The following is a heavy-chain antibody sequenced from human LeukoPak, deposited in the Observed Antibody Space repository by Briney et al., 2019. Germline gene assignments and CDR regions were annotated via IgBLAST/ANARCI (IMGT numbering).Heavy chain of an antibody. CDR1: GFTFSIYD. J-gene: IGHJ3*02. D-gene: IGHD4-17*01. CDR2: IYSGGTT. CDR3: ARTNRHGDPYPI. Sequence: HPGGSLRLSCEASGFTFSIYDMYWVRQAPGKGLEWVSSIYSGGTTYYADSVKGRFTISRDSSKNTVFLQMNSLRAEDTAVYYCARTNRHGDPYPIWGQGTIVTVSS. V-gene: IGHV3-53*01.